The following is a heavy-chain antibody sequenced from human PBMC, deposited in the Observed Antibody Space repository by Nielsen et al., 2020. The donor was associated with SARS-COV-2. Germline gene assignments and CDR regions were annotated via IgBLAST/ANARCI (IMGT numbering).Heavy chain of an antibody. J-gene: IGHJ6*02. Sequence: GESLKISCVASGFTFTSHAMTWVRQAPGKGLEWVSGISSGSGDHTYYADSVKGRFTISRDSSQNTLYLHMNSLGAEDTAVYFCARVPTVGSLSYYYYGMDVWGQGTTVTVSS. CDR3: ARVPTVGSLSYYYYGMDV. CDR2: ISSGSGDHT. V-gene: IGHV3-23*01. CDR1: GFTFTSHA. D-gene: IGHD3-10*01.